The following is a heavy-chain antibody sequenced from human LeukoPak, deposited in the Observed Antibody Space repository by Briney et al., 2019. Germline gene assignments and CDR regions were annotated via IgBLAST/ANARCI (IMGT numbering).Heavy chain of an antibody. CDR2: FDPEDGET. D-gene: IGHD2-8*01. CDR1: GYALTELS. V-gene: IGHV1-24*01. CDR3: ARDGYCTNGVCHTYYYYGMDV. J-gene: IGHJ6*02. Sequence: GASVKVSCKVSGYALTELSMHWVRQAPGKGLEWMGGFDPEDGETIYAQKFQGRVTMTEDTSTDTAYMELSSLRSEDTAVYYCARDGYCTNGVCHTYYYYGMDVWGQGTTVTVSS.